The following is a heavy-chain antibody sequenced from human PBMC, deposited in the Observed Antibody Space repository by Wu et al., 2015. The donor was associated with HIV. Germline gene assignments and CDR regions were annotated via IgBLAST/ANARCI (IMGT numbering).Heavy chain of an antibody. CDR3: ARAEWEVLPVLFDY. Sequence: QVQLVQSGAEVKKPGASVKVSCKASGYTFIRYYMHWVRQAPGQGLEWMGIFNPSGGSTTYAQKFQGRVTMTRDTSTNTVYMELSSLRSEDTAVYYCARAEWEVLPVLFDYWGQGTLVTVSS. J-gene: IGHJ4*02. D-gene: IGHD1-26*01. CDR1: GYTFIRYY. V-gene: IGHV1-46*01. CDR2: FNPSGGST.